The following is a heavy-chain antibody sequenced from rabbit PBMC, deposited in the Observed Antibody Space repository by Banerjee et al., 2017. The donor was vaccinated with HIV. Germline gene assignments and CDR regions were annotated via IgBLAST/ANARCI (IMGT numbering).Heavy chain of an antibody. D-gene: IGHD6-1*01. CDR2: IFTGSAIT. J-gene: IGHJ4*01. V-gene: IGHV1S40*01. CDR1: GLVFSSGYD. Sequence: QSLEESGGDLVKPGTSLTLTCTASGLVFSSGYDMGWVRPAPGKGLEWIACIFTGSAITYYASWAKGRFTISKTPSTTVTLQMTSLTAADTATYFCAKGIFYDSHGYDYYFDLWGPGTLVTVS. CDR3: AKGIFYDSHGYDYYFDL.